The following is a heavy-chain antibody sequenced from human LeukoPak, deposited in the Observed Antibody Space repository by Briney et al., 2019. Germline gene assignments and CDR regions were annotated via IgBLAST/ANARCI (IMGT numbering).Heavy chain of an antibody. D-gene: IGHD3-22*01. CDR2: IYYSGST. Sequence: SETLSLTCTVSGGSMRNYYWSWIRQPPGRGLEWIGYIYYSGSTSYNPSLKSRVTISLDTSKNQFSLSLSSVTAADTALYYCARGIGDTSGYYSWLYYFDFWGQGTLVTVSS. V-gene: IGHV4-59*01. J-gene: IGHJ4*02. CDR3: ARGIGDTSGYYSWLYYFDF. CDR1: GGSMRNYY.